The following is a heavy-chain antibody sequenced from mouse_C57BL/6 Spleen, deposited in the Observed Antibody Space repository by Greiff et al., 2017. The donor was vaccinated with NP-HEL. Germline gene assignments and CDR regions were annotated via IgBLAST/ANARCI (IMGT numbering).Heavy chain of an antibody. Sequence: VQVVESGAELVRPGASVKLSCKASGYTFTDYYINWVKQRPGQGLEWIARIYPGSGNTYYNEKFKGKATLTAEKPSSTAYMQLSSLTSEDSAVYFCARPYYSNPWYFDVWGTGTTVTVSS. CDR2: IYPGSGNT. CDR3: ARPYYSNPWYFDV. CDR1: GYTFTDYY. J-gene: IGHJ1*03. D-gene: IGHD2-5*01. V-gene: IGHV1-76*01.